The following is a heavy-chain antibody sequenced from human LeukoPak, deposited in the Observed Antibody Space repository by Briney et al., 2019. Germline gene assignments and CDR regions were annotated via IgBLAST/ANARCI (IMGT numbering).Heavy chain of an antibody. J-gene: IGHJ6*02. D-gene: IGHD6-6*01. CDR3: ARGIAARPFYYGMDV. CDR1: GYTFTSYD. Sequence: ASVKVSCKASGYTFTSYDINWVRQAPGQGLEWMGRIIPILGIANYAQKFQGRVTITADKSTSTAYMELSSLRSEDTAVYYCARGIAARPFYYGMDVWGQGTTVTVSS. V-gene: IGHV1-69*04. CDR2: IIPILGIA.